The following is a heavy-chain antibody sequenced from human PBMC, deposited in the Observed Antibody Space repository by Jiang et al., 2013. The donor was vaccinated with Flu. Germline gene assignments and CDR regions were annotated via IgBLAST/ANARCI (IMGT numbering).Heavy chain of an antibody. J-gene: IGHJ6*03. CDR3: ARGVWYLDV. CDR1: DGSVSNYY. D-gene: IGHD2-21*01. V-gene: IGHV4-59*02. Sequence: PGLVKSSETLSLTCTVSDGSVSNYYWSWVRQTPGQGLEWIGYVHESGSTNCNPSLKSRVTMSVDTAKDQISLKMSTVTAADTAVYYCARGVWYLDVWGRGTAVTVSS. CDR2: VHESGST.